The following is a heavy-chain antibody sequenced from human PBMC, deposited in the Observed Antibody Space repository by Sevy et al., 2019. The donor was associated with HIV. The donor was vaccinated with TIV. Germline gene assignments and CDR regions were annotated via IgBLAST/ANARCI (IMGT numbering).Heavy chain of an antibody. CDR1: GFSITSYW. J-gene: IGHJ4*02. V-gene: IGHV3-74*01. D-gene: IGHD3-10*01. Sequence: GGSLRLSCAGSGFSITSYWMHWVRQAPGKGLVWVSRMNEDGSVTNHADSVRGRFTISRDNAKNTLYLQMKSLRVEDTAVYYCVKDFGGPTDYWGQGTLVTVS. CDR2: MNEDGSVT. CDR3: VKDFGGPTDY.